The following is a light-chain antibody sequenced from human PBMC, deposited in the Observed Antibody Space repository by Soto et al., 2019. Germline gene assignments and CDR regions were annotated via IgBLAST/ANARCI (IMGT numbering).Light chain of an antibody. Sequence: EIVLTQSPATLSESPGERATLSCRASQSVSSNLAWYQQKPGQAPRLLIYAASTRATGIPARFSGSGSETEFTLTISGLQSEDFAVYYCQQYDNWPLLITFGQGTRLEIK. J-gene: IGKJ5*01. V-gene: IGKV3-15*01. CDR1: QSVSSN. CDR3: QQYDNWPLLIT. CDR2: AAS.